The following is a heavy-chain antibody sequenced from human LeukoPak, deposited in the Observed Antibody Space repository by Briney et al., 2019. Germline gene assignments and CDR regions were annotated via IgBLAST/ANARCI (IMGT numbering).Heavy chain of an antibody. V-gene: IGHV1-8*03. J-gene: IGHJ4*02. CDR2: MNPNSGNT. D-gene: IGHD5-24*01. CDR3: ARSDMARANSDY. CDR1: GYTFTSYD. Sequence: GASVKVSCKASGYTFTSYDINWVRQATGQGLEWMGWMNPNSGNTGYAQKFQGRVTITRDTSISTAYMELSRLRSDDTAVYYCARSDMARANSDYWGQGTLVTVSS.